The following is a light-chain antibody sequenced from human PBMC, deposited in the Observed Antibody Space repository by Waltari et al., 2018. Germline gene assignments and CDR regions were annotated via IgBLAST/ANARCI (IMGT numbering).Light chain of an antibody. J-gene: IGLJ2*01. CDR3: SSYTGSSSGV. CDR1: SRDDGGYNY. Sequence: QSALTLPASVAGSPGQSITISCPGTSRDDGGYNYVSWYQQHPGKAPKLLTHELSYRPSAVSNRFSGSKSGNTASVTISGLQAEDEADYYCSSYTGSSSGVFGGGTKLTVL. CDR2: ELS. V-gene: IGLV2-14*01.